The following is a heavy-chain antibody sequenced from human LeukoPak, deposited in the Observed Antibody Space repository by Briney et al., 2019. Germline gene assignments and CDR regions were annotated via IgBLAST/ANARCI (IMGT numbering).Heavy chain of an antibody. Sequence: SETLSLTCTVSGGSISSGGYYWSWIRQHPGKGLEWIGYIYYSGSTYYNPSLKSRVTISVDTSKNQFSLKLSSVTAADTAVYYCARDRSPNCSGGSCPYFDYWGQGTLVTVYS. D-gene: IGHD2-15*01. CDR1: GGSISSGGYY. V-gene: IGHV4-31*03. J-gene: IGHJ4*02. CDR2: IYYSGST. CDR3: ARDRSPNCSGGSCPYFDY.